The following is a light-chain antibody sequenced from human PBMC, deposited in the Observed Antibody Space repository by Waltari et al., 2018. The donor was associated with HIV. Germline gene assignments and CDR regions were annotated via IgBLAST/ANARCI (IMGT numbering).Light chain of an antibody. J-gene: IGKJ2*01. CDR2: AAS. CDR3: QQYLSYPPT. V-gene: IGKV1-16*01. Sequence: IQLTQPPSSLSASVVDRIPISCRASQAIRNTLAWFQQKPGEAPKSLISAASTLQNGVPARFSGGGSGTDFTLTISSLQPEDSATYYCQQYLSYPPTFGQGTKLEIE. CDR1: QAIRNT.